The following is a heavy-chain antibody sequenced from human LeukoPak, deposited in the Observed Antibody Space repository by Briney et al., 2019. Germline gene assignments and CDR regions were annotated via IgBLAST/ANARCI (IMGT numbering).Heavy chain of an antibody. J-gene: IGHJ5*02. CDR1: GYSFTSYW. CDR2: IYPGDSDT. Sequence: GESLKISCKGSGYSFTSYWIGWVRQMPGKGLEWMGIIYPGDSDTRYSPSFQGQVTISADKSISTAYLQWSSLKASDTAMYYCGSLYDFWSGWFDPWGQGTLVTVSS. D-gene: IGHD3-3*01. CDR3: GSLYDFWSGWFDP. V-gene: IGHV5-51*01.